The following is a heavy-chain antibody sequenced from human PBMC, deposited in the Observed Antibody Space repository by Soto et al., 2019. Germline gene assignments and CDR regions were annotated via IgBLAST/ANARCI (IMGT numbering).Heavy chain of an antibody. D-gene: IGHD4-17*01. CDR3: TTYHGDYNFDH. CDR2: FDPDEAET. Sequence: QVPLVQSGAEVKKPGASVKVSCKVSGYTLNEVAMHWVRQAPGKGLEWLGGFDPDEAETIYAQHFQGRVTMTEDTSTDTVYMELSSLRSEDTALYFCTTYHGDYNFDHWGQGTLVTFSS. J-gene: IGHJ5*02. V-gene: IGHV1-24*01. CDR1: GYTLNEVA.